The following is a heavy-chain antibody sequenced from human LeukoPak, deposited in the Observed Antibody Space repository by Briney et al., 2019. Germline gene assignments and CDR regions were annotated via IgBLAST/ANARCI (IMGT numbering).Heavy chain of an antibody. V-gene: IGHV4-30-4*01. D-gene: IGHD5-24*01. CDR3: ASAFISDGYHSGTDY. Sequence: PSETLSLTCTVSGGSISSDDYYWSWIRQPPGKGLEWIGDIQYSGSTAHNPSLKSRVTISVDTSKNQVSLKLSSVTAADTAVYYCASAFISDGYHSGTDYWGQGTLVTVSS. J-gene: IGHJ4*02. CDR2: IQYSGST. CDR1: GGSISSDDYY.